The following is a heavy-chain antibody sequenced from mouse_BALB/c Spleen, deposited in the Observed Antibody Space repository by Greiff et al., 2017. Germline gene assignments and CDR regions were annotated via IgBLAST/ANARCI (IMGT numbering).Heavy chain of an antibody. V-gene: IGHV1-15*01. Sequence: QVQLQQSGAELVRPGASVTLSCKASGYTFTDYEMHWVKQTPVHGLEWIGAIDPETGGTAYNQKFKGKATLTADKSSSTAYMELRSVTSEDSAVYYCTRSYGPYWGQGTLVTVSA. J-gene: IGHJ3*01. D-gene: IGHD1-1*01. CDR1: GYTFTDYE. CDR2: IDPETGGT. CDR3: TRSYGPY.